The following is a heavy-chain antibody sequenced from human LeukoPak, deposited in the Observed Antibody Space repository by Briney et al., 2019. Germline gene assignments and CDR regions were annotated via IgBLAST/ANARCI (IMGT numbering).Heavy chain of an antibody. V-gene: IGHV3-23*01. CDR1: GFTFSSYA. D-gene: IGHD1-14*01. CDR2: ITGSGGNT. Sequence: PGGSLRLSCAASGFTFSSYAMSWVRQAPGKGLEWVTAITGSGGNTDYADSVKGRFTISRDNSKNTLYLQMNSLRVEDTAVYYCAKDMNHLQCYFDFWGQGTLVTVSS. CDR3: AKDMNHLQCYFDF. J-gene: IGHJ4*02.